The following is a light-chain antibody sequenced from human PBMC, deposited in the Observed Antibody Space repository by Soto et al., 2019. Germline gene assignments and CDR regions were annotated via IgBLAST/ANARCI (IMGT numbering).Light chain of an antibody. CDR3: SSYTRSGAV. J-gene: IGLJ2*01. CDR2: DVS. Sequence: QSVLTQLASAAGSPGQWTAISCTGTSSDVGDRKFVSWYQHHPGKARKLISFDVSHRPSGVSNRFSGSNSGDTASLTISGLQAEDEADYYCSSYTRSGAVFGGGTQLTVL. V-gene: IGLV2-14*03. CDR1: SSDVGDRKF.